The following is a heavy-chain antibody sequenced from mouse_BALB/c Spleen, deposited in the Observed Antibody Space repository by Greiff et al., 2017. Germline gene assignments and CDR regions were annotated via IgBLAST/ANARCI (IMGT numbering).Heavy chain of an antibody. D-gene: IGHD2-1*01. V-gene: IGHV1-7*01. CDR1: GYTFTSYW. Sequence: QVQLKQSGAELAKPGASVKMSCKASGYTFTSYWMHWVKQRPGQGLEWIGYINPSTGYTEYNQKFKDKATLTADKSSSTAYMQLSSLTSEDSAVYYCAPNYYDYDAMDYWGQGTSVTVSS. CDR3: APNYYDYDAMDY. CDR2: INPSTGYT. J-gene: IGHJ4*01.